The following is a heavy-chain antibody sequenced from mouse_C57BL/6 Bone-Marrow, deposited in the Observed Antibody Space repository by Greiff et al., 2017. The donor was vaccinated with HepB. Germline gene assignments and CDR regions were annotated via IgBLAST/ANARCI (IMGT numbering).Heavy chain of an antibody. J-gene: IGHJ4*01. D-gene: IGHD1-1*01. Sequence: QVQLQQPGAELVRPGTSVKLSCKASGYTFTSYWMHWVKQRPGQGLEWIGVIDPSDSYTNYNQKFKGKATLTVDTSSSTAYMQLSSRTSEDSAVYYCARATGGRYYAMDYWGQGTSVTVSS. CDR1: GYTFTSYW. V-gene: IGHV1-59*01. CDR3: ARATGGRYYAMDY. CDR2: IDPSDSYT.